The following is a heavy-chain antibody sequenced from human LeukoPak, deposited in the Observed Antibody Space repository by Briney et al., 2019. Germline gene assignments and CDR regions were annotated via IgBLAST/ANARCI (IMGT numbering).Heavy chain of an antibody. D-gene: IGHD3-10*01. J-gene: IGHJ4*02. CDR3: ATTDYGSGSYYNVDPRYYFDH. Sequence: ASVKVSCTVSGYTLTELSMHWVRQAPGKGLEWMGGFDPEDGETIYAQKFQGRVTMTEDTSTDTAYMELSSLRSEDTAVYYCATTDYGSGSYYNVDPRYYFDHWGQGTLVTVSS. V-gene: IGHV1-24*01. CDR2: FDPEDGET. CDR1: GYTLTELS.